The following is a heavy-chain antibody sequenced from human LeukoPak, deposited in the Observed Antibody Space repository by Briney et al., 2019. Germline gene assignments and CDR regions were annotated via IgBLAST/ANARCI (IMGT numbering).Heavy chain of an antibody. CDR2: IYYSGST. Sequence: GSLRLSCAASGFTFSSYWLSWIRQPPGKGLEWIGSIYYSGSTYYNPSLKSRVTISVDTSKNQFSLKLTSVTAADTAVYYCARRGKTYGYADYWGQGTLVTVSS. J-gene: IGHJ4*02. CDR1: GFTFSSYW. V-gene: IGHV4-39*07. D-gene: IGHD5-12*01. CDR3: ARRGKTYGYADY.